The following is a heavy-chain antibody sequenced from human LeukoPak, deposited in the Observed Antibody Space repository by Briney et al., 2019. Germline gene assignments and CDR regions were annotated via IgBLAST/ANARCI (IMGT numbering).Heavy chain of an antibody. D-gene: IGHD6-6*01. J-gene: IGHJ4*02. V-gene: IGHV3-23*01. CDR1: GFTFSSYE. CDR3: AKVSIADANFDY. CDR2: ISGSGGST. Sequence: GGSLRLSCAASGFTFSSYEMNWVRQAPGKGLEWVSAISGSGGSTYYADSVKGRFTISRDNSKNTLYLQMNSLRAEDTAVYYCAKVSIADANFDYWGQGTLVTVSS.